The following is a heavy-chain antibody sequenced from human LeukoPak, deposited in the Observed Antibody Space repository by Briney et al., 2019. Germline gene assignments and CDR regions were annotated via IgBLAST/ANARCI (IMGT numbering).Heavy chain of an antibody. CDR2: ISGSGGST. CDR1: GFTFSSYA. CDR3: AKARGYSYKPSDY. Sequence: DGSLPLSCAASGFTFSSYAMSWVRQAPGKGLEWVSGISGSGGSTYYADSVKGRFTISRDNSKNTLYLQMNSLRAEDTAVYYCAKARGYSYKPSDYWVQATIATVSS. J-gene: IGHJ4*02. D-gene: IGHD5-18*01. V-gene: IGHV3-23*01.